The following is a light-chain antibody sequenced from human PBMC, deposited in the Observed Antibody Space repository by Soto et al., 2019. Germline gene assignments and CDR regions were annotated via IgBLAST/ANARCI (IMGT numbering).Light chain of an antibody. CDR1: QSVGVY. J-gene: IGKJ2*01. CDR2: DAS. CDR3: RQRTNWPYT. V-gene: IGKV3-11*01. Sequence: EIVLTQSPATLSLSPGESATLSCRASQSVGVYVAWNQQKPGQAPRLLIYDASHRPTGIPARFSGSGSGTDFTLTISSLAPEDFAVYYCRQRTNWPYTFGQGTNLEIK.